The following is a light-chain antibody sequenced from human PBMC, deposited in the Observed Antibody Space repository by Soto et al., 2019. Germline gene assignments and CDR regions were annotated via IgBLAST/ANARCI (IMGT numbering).Light chain of an antibody. V-gene: IGKV1-39*01. CDR2: AAS. J-gene: IGKJ1*01. CDR1: QSIDTY. Sequence: DIQMTQSPSSLSASVGDRVTITCRASQSIDTYLNWYQQKPGKAPNVLIYAASTLQSGVPTRFSGSGSGTDFTLTISSLQPEDFATYYRQQSYSVPRTFGLGTKVEIK. CDR3: QQSYSVPRT.